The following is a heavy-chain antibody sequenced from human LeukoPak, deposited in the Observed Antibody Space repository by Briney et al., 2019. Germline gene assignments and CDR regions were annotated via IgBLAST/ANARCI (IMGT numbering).Heavy chain of an antibody. Sequence: PGGSLRLSCAASGFTFSSYAMHWVRQAPGEGLEWVAVISYDGSNKYYADSVKGRFTISRDNSKNTLYLQMNSLRAEDTAVYYCARRGYSYGSTGYYFDYWGQGTLVTVSS. V-gene: IGHV3-30-3*01. CDR2: ISYDGSNK. D-gene: IGHD5-18*01. J-gene: IGHJ4*02. CDR1: GFTFSSYA. CDR3: ARRGYSYGSTGYYFDY.